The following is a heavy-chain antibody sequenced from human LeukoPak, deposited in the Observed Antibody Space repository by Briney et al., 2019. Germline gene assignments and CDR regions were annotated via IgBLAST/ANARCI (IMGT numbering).Heavy chain of an antibody. J-gene: IGHJ5*02. CDR3: ARGRVLRFLEWLLSPSWFDP. V-gene: IGHV4-38-2*02. CDR2: IYRSGTA. D-gene: IGHD3-3*01. Sequence: SETLSLTCTVSGYSISSGFYWGWIRQPPGKGLEWIGSIYRSGTAYYNPSLKSRVTISVDTSKNQFSLKLSSVTAADTAVYYCARGRVLRFLEWLLSPSWFDPWGQGTLVTVSS. CDR1: GYSISSGFY.